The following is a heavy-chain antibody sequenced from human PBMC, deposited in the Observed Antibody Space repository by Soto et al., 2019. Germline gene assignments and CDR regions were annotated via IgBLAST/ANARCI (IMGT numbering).Heavy chain of an antibody. CDR2: IYYSGST. J-gene: IGHJ3*02. CDR3: VRDHSDSSGSPRRDAFDI. CDR1: GGSISGGGGY. D-gene: IGHD6-25*01. V-gene: IGHV4-30-4*01. Sequence: SETMSHTRTVAGGSISGGGGYLSWISPPPGKGLEWIGYIYYSGSTYYNPSLKSRVIISVDTSKNQFSLKLSSVTAADTAVYFCVRDHSDSSGSPRRDAFDIWVQGTMVTASS.